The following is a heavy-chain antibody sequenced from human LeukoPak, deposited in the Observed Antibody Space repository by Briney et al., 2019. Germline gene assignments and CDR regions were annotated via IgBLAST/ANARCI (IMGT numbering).Heavy chain of an antibody. CDR1: GGTFSGYA. CDR2: IIPIFGTA. J-gene: IGHJ4*02. V-gene: IGHV1-69*05. CDR3: ARVGRIAARQGAFDY. D-gene: IGHD6-6*01. Sequence: VASVKVSCKASGGTFSGYAISWVRQAPGQGLEWMGGIIPIFGTANYAQKFQGRVTITTDESTSTAYMELSSLRSEDTAVYYCARVGRIAARQGAFDYWGQGTLVTVSS.